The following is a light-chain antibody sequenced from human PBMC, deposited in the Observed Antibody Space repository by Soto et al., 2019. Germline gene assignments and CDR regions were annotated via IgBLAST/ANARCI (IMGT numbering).Light chain of an antibody. J-gene: IGLJ1*01. CDR3: GSYASTSTLSV. CDR2: EVT. Sequence: QSALTQPASVSGSPGQSITISCTGASSDVGGYNYVSWYQQHPGKAPKLIIYEVTTRPSGISNRFSGSKSGNTASMSISGFLAEDEADYYSGSYASTSTLSVFGTGTKLTVL. CDR1: SSDVGGYNY. V-gene: IGLV2-14*01.